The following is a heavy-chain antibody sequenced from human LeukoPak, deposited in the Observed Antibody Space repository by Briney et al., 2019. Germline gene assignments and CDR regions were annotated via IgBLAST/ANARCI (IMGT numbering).Heavy chain of an antibody. J-gene: IGHJ6*03. CDR2: INPNSGGT. CDR1: GYTFTGYY. V-gene: IGHV1-2*02. D-gene: IGHD3-10*01. CDR3: ARAGSGSYYNNYYYYMDV. Sequence: ASVKVSCKASGYTFTGYYMHWVRQAPGQGLEWMGWINPNSGGTNYAQKFQGRVTMTRDTSISTAYMELSRLRFDDTAVYYCARAGSGSYYNNYYYYMDVWGKGTTVTISS.